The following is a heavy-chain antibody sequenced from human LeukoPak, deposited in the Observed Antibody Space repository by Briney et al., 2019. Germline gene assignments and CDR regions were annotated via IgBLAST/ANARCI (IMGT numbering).Heavy chain of an antibody. J-gene: IGHJ3*02. V-gene: IGHV4-61*01. D-gene: IGHD3-10*01. CDR3: ARSDYHNSGSHTVFDAFDI. CDR2: IYYSGST. CDR1: GGSVSSGSYY. Sequence: NPSETLSLTCTVSGGSVSSGSYYWSWIRQPPGKGLEWIVYIYYSGSTNYNPSLKSRVTISVDTSKNQFSLKLSSVTAADTAMYYCARSDYHNSGSHTVFDAFDIWGQGTRVTVSS.